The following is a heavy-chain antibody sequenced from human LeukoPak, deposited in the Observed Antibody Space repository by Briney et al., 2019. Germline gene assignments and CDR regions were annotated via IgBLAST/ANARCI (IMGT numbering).Heavy chain of an antibody. V-gene: IGHV4-59*12. CDR2: IYYSGST. D-gene: IGHD3-10*02. CDR3: ARDRLLGSGRAFDI. CDR1: GGSISSYY. Sequence: SETLSLTCTVSGGSISSYYWSWIRQPPGKGLEWIGYIYYSGSTNYNPSLKSRVTISVDTSKNQFSLKLSSVAAADTAVYYCARDRLLGSGRAFDIWGQGTMVTVSS. J-gene: IGHJ3*02.